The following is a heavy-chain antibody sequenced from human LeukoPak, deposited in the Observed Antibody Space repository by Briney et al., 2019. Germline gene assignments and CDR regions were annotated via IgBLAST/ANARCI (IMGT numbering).Heavy chain of an antibody. CDR2: FDPEDGET. J-gene: IGHJ4*02. Sequence: ASVKVSCKVSGYTLTELSMHWVRQAPGKGLEWMGGFDPEDGETIYAQKFQGRVTMTEDTSTDTAYMELSSQRSEDTAVYYCAIGYCSSTSCYFDYWGQGTLVTVSS. CDR1: GYTLTELS. D-gene: IGHD2-2*01. CDR3: AIGYCSSTSCYFDY. V-gene: IGHV1-24*01.